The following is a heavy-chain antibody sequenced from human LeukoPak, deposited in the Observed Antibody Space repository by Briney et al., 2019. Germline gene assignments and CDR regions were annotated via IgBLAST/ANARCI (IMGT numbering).Heavy chain of an antibody. V-gene: IGHV3-23*01. D-gene: IGHD5-18*01. CDR1: GFTFSSYA. CDR2: IIGSGGST. Sequence: GGSLRLSCSASGFTFSSYAMSWVRQAPGKGLEWVSAIIGSGGSTFYADSVKGRFTISRDNSKNTLYLQMNSLRAEDTAVYYCAKSDTAMAPPFDYWGQGTLVTVSS. J-gene: IGHJ4*02. CDR3: AKSDTAMAPPFDY.